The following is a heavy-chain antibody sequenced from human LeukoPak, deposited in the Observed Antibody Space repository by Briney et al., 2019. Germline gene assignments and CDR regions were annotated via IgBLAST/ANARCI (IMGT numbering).Heavy chain of an antibody. V-gene: IGHV1-2*02. D-gene: IGHD2-2*01. J-gene: IGHJ4*02. CDR1: GYTFTDYY. Sequence: ASVKVSCKASGYTFTDYYMHWVRQAPGQGLEWMGWINPNSGDTNYAQKFQGRVTMTRDTSISTAYVEPSGLRSDDTAVYSCAREGYCSVTSCPTDYWGQGSLVTVSS. CDR3: AREGYCSVTSCPTDY. CDR2: INPNSGDT.